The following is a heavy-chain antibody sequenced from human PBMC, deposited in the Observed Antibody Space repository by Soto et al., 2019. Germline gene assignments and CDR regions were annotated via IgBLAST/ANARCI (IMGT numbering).Heavy chain of an antibody. CDR1: GGTFSSYA. CDR2: IIPIFGTA. D-gene: IGHD1-26*01. V-gene: IGHV1-69*12. J-gene: IGHJ4*02. CDR3: ASASGSYFGVFDY. Sequence: QVQLVQSGAEVKKPGSSVKVSCKASGGTFSSYAISWVRQAPGQGLEWMGGIIPIFGTANYAQKFQGRVTIPADESTSTASMELSRLRSEDTAVYYCASASGSYFGVFDYWGQGTLVTVSS.